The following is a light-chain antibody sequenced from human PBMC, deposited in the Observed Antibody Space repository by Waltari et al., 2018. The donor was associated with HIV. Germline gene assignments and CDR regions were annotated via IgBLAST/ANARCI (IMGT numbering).Light chain of an antibody. V-gene: IGKV1-39*01. Sequence: DIQMTQSPSSLSASVGDRVTITCRASQSISSYLNWYQQKPGKAPKLLSYAASSLQSGVPSRCSGSGSGTDFTLTISSLQPEDFATYYCQQRYSTPLTVGGGTKVEIK. J-gene: IGKJ4*01. CDR2: AAS. CDR3: QQRYSTPLT. CDR1: QSISSY.